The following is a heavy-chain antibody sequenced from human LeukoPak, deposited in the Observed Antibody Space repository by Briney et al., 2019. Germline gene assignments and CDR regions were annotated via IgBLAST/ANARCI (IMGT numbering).Heavy chain of an antibody. J-gene: IGHJ4*02. CDR2: IKQDGSEK. Sequence: GGSLRLSCAASGFTVSSNYMSWVRQAPGKGLEWVANIKQDGSEKYYVDSVKGRFTISRDNAKNSLYLQMNSLRAEDTAVYYCARDYSSGWYVLGFGDYWGQGTLVTVSS. D-gene: IGHD6-19*01. V-gene: IGHV3-7*01. CDR1: GFTVSSNY. CDR3: ARDYSSGWYVLGFGDY.